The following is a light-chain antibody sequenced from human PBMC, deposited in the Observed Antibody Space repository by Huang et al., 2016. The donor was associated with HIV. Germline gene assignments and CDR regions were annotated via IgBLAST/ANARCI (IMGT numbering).Light chain of an antibody. CDR3: MQALETPPYT. CDR1: QSLLHSNGYTY. CDR2: LTS. J-gene: IGKJ2*01. V-gene: IGKV2-28*01. Sequence: DIVMTQSPLSLPVTPGESASISCNSSQSLLHSNGYTYLDWYLQRPGQSPQLLIYLTSKRASGVPDRFSGSGSGTDFTLRINRVEAEDVGSYYCMQALETPPYTFGQGTKLEIK.